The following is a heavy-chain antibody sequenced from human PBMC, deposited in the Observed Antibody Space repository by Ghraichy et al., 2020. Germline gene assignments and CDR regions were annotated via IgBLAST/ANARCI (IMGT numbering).Heavy chain of an antibody. CDR3: ARPPPTFRGAIRGRSRSYGMDV. CDR2: INHSGST. D-gene: IGHD3-10*01. CDR1: GGSFSGYY. V-gene: IGHV4-34*01. Sequence: SETLSLTCAVYGGSFSGYYWSWIRQPPGKGLEWIGEINHSGSTNYNPSLKSRVTISVDTSKNQFSLKLSSVTAADTAVYYCARPPPTFRGAIRGRSRSYGMDVWGQGTTVTVSS. J-gene: IGHJ6*02.